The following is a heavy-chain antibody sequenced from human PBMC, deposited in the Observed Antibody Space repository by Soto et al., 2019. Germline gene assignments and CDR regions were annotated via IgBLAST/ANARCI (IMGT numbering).Heavy chain of an antibody. Sequence: EVQLVESGGGLVQPGGSLRLSCAASGFTCSLYSMSWVRQAPGKGLEWVSYISRSSTGIHYADSVKGRFTISRDDATNSMHLQMNDLRDGDTAVYYCARAVTWGLDVWGQGTTVSIYS. CDR3: ARAVTWGLDV. V-gene: IGHV3-48*02. D-gene: IGHD3-10*01. J-gene: IGHJ6*02. CDR1: GFTCSLYS. CDR2: ISRSSTGI.